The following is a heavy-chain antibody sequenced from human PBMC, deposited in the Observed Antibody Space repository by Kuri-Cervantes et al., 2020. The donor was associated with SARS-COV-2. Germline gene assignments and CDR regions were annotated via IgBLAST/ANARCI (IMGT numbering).Heavy chain of an antibody. D-gene: IGHD4-17*01. CDR1: GFTFSSYS. Sequence: GGSLRLSCAASGFTFSSYSMNWVRQAPGKGLEWVAVIWYDGSNKYYVDSVKGRFTISRDNSKNTLYLQMNSLRAEDTAVYYCARSQYGRNYYYYGMDVWGQGTMVTVSS. CDR3: ARSQYGRNYYYYGMDV. J-gene: IGHJ6*02. CDR2: IWYDGSNK. V-gene: IGHV3-33*08.